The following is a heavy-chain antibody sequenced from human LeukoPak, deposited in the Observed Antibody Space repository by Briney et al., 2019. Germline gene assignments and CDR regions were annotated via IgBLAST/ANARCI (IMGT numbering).Heavy chain of an antibody. CDR2: ISGSGGST. Sequence: GGSLRLSCAASGFTFSSYAMSWVRQAPGKGLEWVSAISGSGGSTYYADSVKGRFTISGDNSKNTLYLQMNSLRAEDTAVYYCAKVDPPGLLWFGESSLYFDYWGQGTLVTVSS. CDR3: AKVDPPGLLWFGESSLYFDY. D-gene: IGHD3-10*01. V-gene: IGHV3-23*01. J-gene: IGHJ4*02. CDR1: GFTFSSYA.